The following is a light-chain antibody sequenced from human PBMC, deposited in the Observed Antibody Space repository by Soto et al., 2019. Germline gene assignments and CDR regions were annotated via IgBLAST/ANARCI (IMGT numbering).Light chain of an antibody. Sequence: EIVLTQSPGTLSLSPGERATLSCRASQIVGGDTLAWFQQRPGQAPRLVIYVASNRAAGIPDRFSGSGSGTNFTLTVSRLEPEHVGMYYCKQYRRSPQSLGQGTGRKIK. CDR2: VAS. CDR3: KQYRRSPQS. V-gene: IGKV3-20*01. J-gene: IGKJ5*01. CDR1: QIVGGDT.